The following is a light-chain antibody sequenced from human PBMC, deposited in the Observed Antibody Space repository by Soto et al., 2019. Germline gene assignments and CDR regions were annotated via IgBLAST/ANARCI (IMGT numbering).Light chain of an antibody. J-gene: IGKJ3*01. CDR1: QDIINY. Sequence: DIQMTQSPSSLSASVGDRVTITCRASQDIINYLAWYQQKPGKVPKLLIYAASTLQSGVPSRFSGSGSGTDFTLNISSLQPEDVATYYCQKYNSAPPITFGPGTKVDIK. CDR3: QKYNSAPPIT. CDR2: AAS. V-gene: IGKV1-27*01.